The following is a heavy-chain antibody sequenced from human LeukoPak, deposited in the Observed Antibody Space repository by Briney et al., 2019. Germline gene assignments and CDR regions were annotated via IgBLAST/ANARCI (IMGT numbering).Heavy chain of an antibody. D-gene: IGHD2-21*01. J-gene: IGHJ6*03. V-gene: IGHV3-20*01. CDR1: GFTFDDYG. CDR2: INWNGGST. CDR3: ARGVAYYYYYYMDV. Sequence: SGGSLRLSCAASGFTFDDYGMSWVRQAPGKGLEWVSGINWNGGSTGYADSVKGRFTISRDNAKNSLYLQMNSLRAEDTALYHCARGVAYYYYYYMDVWGKGTTVTASS.